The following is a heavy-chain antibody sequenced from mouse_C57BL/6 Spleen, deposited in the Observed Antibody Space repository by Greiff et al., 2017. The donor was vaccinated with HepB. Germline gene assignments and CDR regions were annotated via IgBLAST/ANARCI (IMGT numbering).Heavy chain of an antibody. V-gene: IGHV1-50*01. Sequence: QVQLQQPGAELVKPGASVKLSCKASGYTFTSYWMQWVKQRPGQGLEWIGEIDPSDSYTNYNQKFKGKATLTVDTSSSTAYMQLSSLTSEDSAVYYCATLNYNGSSPWLAYWGQGTLVTVSA. J-gene: IGHJ3*01. CDR1: GYTFTSYW. CDR3: ATLNYNGSSPWLAY. CDR2: IDPSDSYT. D-gene: IGHD1-1*01.